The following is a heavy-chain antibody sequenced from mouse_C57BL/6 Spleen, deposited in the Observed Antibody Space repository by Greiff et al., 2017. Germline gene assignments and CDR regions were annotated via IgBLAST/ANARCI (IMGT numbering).Heavy chain of an antibody. J-gene: IGHJ4*01. Sequence: VQLQQSVAELVRPGASVKLSCTASGFNIKNTYMHWVKQRPEQGLEWIGRIVPANGNTKYAPKFQGKATITADTSSNTAYLQLSRLTSEDTAIYYCARKTVVARWGYAMDYWGQGTSVTVSS. D-gene: IGHD1-1*01. CDR1: GFNIKNTY. V-gene: IGHV14-3*01. CDR2: IVPANGNT. CDR3: ARKTVVARWGYAMDY.